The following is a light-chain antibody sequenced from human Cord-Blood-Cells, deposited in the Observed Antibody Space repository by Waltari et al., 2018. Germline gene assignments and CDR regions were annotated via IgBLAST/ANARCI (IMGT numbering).Light chain of an antibody. CDR1: TSAVGGYNY. Sequence: QSATTPPASVSGSPGQSITISCTATTSAVGGYNYAPWYQRHPGKAPKLMIYDVSNRPSGVSNRFSVSKSGNTASLTSSGLEAEYEADYYCISYTSSSTYVFGSGTKGTVL. J-gene: IGLJ1*01. V-gene: IGLV2-14*01. CDR2: DVS. CDR3: ISYTSSSTYV.